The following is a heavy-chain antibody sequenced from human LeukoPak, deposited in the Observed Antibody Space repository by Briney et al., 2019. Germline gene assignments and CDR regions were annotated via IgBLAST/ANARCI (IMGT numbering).Heavy chain of an antibody. CDR3: AREQEGVRSAFDI. CDR1: GFTISSNY. CDR2: IYSGGAT. V-gene: IGHV3-53*01. J-gene: IGHJ3*02. Sequence: GGSLRLSCAASGFTISSNYVSWVRQAPGKGLEWVSVIYSGGATFYADSVKGRFTMSRDNSKNTLYLQMNSLRAEDTAAYYCAREQEGVRSAFDIWGQGTMVTVS. D-gene: IGHD3-10*01.